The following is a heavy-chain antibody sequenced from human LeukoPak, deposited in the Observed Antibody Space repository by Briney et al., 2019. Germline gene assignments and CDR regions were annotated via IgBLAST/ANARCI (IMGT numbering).Heavy chain of an antibody. CDR1: GASINSTNFY. J-gene: IGHJ5*02. CDR3: ARQGTMTRGGYWLDP. Sequence: PSETLSLTCSVSGASINSTNFYWSWIRQLPGKGLESIGSISYTGNTYSNPSLNSRATMSVDTSKNQFSLKLSSVTAADTAVYYCARQGTMTRGGYWLDPWGRGTLVTVSS. CDR2: ISYTGNT. V-gene: IGHV4-39*01. D-gene: IGHD3-10*01.